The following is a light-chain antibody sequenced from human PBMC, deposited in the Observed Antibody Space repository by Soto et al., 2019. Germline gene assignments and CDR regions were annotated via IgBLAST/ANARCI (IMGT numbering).Light chain of an antibody. V-gene: IGKV1-39*01. J-gene: IGKJ1*01. CDR1: QSISSY. CDR3: QQIYSTPA. Sequence: DIQMTQSPSSLSASVGDRVTITCRASQSISSYLNWYQQKPGKAPKLLIYAASSLQSGVPSRFSSSGSGTDFTLTIRSLQPEDLATYYCQQIYSTPAFGQGTKVEIK. CDR2: AAS.